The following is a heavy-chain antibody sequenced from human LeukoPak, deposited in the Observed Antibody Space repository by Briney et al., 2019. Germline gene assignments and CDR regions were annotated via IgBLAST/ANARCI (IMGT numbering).Heavy chain of an antibody. Sequence: GGSLRLSCAASGFTFSSYAMSWVRQAPGKGLEWVSTINGSGDRKYYTDSVKGRFTISRVSSENTLYLQMNSLRADDTAVYYCAKPGERYGSGSYYNDYWGQGTLVTVSS. CDR2: INGSGDRK. V-gene: IGHV3-23*01. CDR3: AKPGERYGSGSYYNDY. J-gene: IGHJ4*02. D-gene: IGHD3-10*01. CDR1: GFTFSSYA.